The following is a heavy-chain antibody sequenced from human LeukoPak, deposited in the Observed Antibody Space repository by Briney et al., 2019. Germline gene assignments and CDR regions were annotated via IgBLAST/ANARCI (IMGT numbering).Heavy chain of an antibody. CDR3: ARRGSGPRVYYYMDV. CDR2: ISSSGSTI. V-gene: IGHV3-11*01. Sequence: NAGGSLRLSCAASGFTFSDYYMSWIRQAPGKGLEWVSYISSSGSTIYYADSVKGRSTISRDNAKNSLYLQMNSLRAEDTAVYYCARRGSGPRVYYYMDVWGKGTTVTVSS. D-gene: IGHD3-10*01. J-gene: IGHJ6*03. CDR1: GFTFSDYY.